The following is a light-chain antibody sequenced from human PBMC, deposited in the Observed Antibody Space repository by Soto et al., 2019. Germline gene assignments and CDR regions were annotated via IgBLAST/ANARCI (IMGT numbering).Light chain of an antibody. Sequence: QLVLTQPPSVSGAPGQRVTISCTGSSSNIGAGYDVHWYQQLPGKAPKLLIFGNSNRPSGVPDRFSGSKSGTSASLAITGLQAEDEADYFCQSYDSSLRIFGGGTKLTVL. CDR2: GNS. CDR3: QSYDSSLRI. CDR1: SSNIGAGYD. V-gene: IGLV1-40*01. J-gene: IGLJ2*01.